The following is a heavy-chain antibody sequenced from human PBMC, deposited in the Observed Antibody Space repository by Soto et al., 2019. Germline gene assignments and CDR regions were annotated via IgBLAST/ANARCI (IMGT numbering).Heavy chain of an antibody. Sequence: QVQLVQSGAEVKKPGASVKVSCKASGYTFTSSDINWVRQATGQGLEWMGWMNPNSGNTGYAQKFQGRVTMTRNTSISTAYMELSSLRSEDTAVYYRARKVLKYKMGELSLRYFDLWGRGTLVTVSS. D-gene: IGHD3-16*02. V-gene: IGHV1-8*01. CDR3: ARKVLKYKMGELSLRYFDL. CDR1: GYTFTSSD. CDR2: MNPNSGNT. J-gene: IGHJ2*01.